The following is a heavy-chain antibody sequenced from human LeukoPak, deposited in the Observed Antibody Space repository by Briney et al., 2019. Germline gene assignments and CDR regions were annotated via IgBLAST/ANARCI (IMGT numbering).Heavy chain of an antibody. CDR1: GYTFINYW. Sequence: GESPKISCKGSGYTFINYWIGWVRQMPGKGLEWMGIIYPSDSDTRYSPSFRGQVTISADKSISTAYLQWSSLKASDTAMYYCASHDYGDYGTFKFWGQGTLVTVSS. CDR2: IYPSDSDT. J-gene: IGHJ4*02. D-gene: IGHD4-17*01. V-gene: IGHV5-51*01. CDR3: ASHDYGDYGTFKF.